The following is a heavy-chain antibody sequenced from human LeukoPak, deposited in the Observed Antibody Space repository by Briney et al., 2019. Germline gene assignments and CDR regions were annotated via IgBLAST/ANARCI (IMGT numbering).Heavy chain of an antibody. J-gene: IGHJ4*02. D-gene: IGHD4-17*01. CDR2: ISGSGGST. CDR1: RFTFSSYA. CDR3: AKSPGIYGDYLWLSVFDY. V-gene: IGHV3-23*01. Sequence: PGGSLRLSCAASRFTFSSYAMSWVRQAPGKGLEWVSGISGSGGSTYYADSVKGRFTISRDNSKNTLYLQMNSLRAEGTAVYYCAKSPGIYGDYLWLSVFDYWGQGTLVTVSS.